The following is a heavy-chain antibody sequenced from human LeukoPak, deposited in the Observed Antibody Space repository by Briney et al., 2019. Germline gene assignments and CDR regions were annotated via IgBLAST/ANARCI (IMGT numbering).Heavy chain of an antibody. Sequence: SETLSLTCTVSGGSNSSFYWSWIRQPPGKGLEWIGYIYYSGSTNYNPSLKSRVTISVDTSKNQFSLKLSSVTAADTAVYYCARAKSLVVAGPWGQGTLVTVSS. V-gene: IGHV4-59*01. J-gene: IGHJ5*02. D-gene: IGHD2-2*01. CDR3: ARAKSLVVAGP. CDR1: GGSNSSFY. CDR2: IYYSGST.